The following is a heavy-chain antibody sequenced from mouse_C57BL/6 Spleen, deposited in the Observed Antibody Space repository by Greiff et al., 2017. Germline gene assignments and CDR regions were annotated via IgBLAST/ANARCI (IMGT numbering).Heavy chain of an antibody. CDR2: IDPANGNT. Sequence: EVQLLQSVAELVRPGASVKLSCTASGFNFQNTYMPWVKQRPEQGLEWIGRIDPANGNTKYAPKFQGKATITADTSSNTAYLQLSSLTSEDTAIYYCALITTVVGGGYWGQGTTLTVSS. CDR3: ALITTVVGGGY. CDR1: GFNFQNTY. V-gene: IGHV14-3*01. J-gene: IGHJ2*01. D-gene: IGHD1-1*01.